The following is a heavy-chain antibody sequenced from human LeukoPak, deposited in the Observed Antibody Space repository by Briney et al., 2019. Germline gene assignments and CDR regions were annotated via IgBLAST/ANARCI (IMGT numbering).Heavy chain of an antibody. D-gene: IGHD3-22*01. CDR2: IYYSGST. CDR1: GGSISSYY. Sequence: PSETLSLTCTVSGGSISSYYWSWIRQPPGKGLEWIGYIYYSGSTNYNPSLKSRVTISVDTSKNQFSLKLSSVTAADTAVYYCARGDGGAYYYDSSGYYPFDYWGQGTLVTVSS. V-gene: IGHV4-59*01. J-gene: IGHJ4*02. CDR3: ARGDGGAYYYDSSGYYPFDY.